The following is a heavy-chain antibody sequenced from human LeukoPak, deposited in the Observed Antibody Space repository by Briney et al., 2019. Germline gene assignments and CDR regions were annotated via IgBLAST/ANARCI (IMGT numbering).Heavy chain of an antibody. V-gene: IGHV1-69*05. CDR2: IIPKFGSA. D-gene: IGHD3-9*01. J-gene: IGHJ1*01. CDR3: ARDNFATSGVKYFQP. CDR1: GGTFSIYS. Sequence: ASVTVSCKTSGGTFSIYSVSWVRQASGQGLEWMGGIIPKFGSANYAQRFQGRVTITTDEATTTVYMELSSLRSDDTAVYYCARDNFATSGVKYFQPWGQGTLVTVSS.